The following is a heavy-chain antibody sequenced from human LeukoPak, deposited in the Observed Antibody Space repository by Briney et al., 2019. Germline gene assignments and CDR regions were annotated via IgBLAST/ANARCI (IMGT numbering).Heavy chain of an antibody. Sequence: PGGSLRLSCAASGFTFSSYAMSWVRQAPGKGREWVSAISGSGGSTYYADSVKGRFTISRDNSKNTLYLQMNSLRAEDTAVYYCAKGSGYSRYSLDYWGQGTLVTVSS. CDR2: ISGSGGST. CDR1: GFTFSSYA. CDR3: AKGSGYSRYSLDY. D-gene: IGHD3-3*01. V-gene: IGHV3-23*01. J-gene: IGHJ4*02.